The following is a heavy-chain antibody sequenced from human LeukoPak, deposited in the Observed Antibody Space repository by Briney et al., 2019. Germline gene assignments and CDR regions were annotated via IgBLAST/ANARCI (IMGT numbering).Heavy chain of an antibody. CDR1: GGPISSSYS. CDR2: IYYSGTT. V-gene: IGHV4-39*01. Sequence: SDTLSLTCTVSGGPISSSYSWGWIRQPPGQGLEWIGNIYYSGTTYYNSSLKSRVTISVHMSKNQFSLRLNSVTASDTAIYYCASTKLGYSGGWHWGQGTLVTVSS. D-gene: IGHD6-19*01. CDR3: ASTKLGYSGGWH. J-gene: IGHJ4*02.